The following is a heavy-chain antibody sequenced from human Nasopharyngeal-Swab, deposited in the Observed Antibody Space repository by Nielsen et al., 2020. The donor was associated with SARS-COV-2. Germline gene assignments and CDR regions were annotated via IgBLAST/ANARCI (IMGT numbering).Heavy chain of an antibody. V-gene: IGHV4-59*01. CDR2: IYYSGST. D-gene: IGHD3-16*01. CDR3: ARFGGYYYYYMDV. J-gene: IGHJ6*03. Sequence: WIRQRPGKGLEWIGYIYYSGSTNYNPSLKSRVTISVDTSKNQFSLKLSSVTAADTAVYYCARFGGYYYYYMDVWGKGTTVTVSS.